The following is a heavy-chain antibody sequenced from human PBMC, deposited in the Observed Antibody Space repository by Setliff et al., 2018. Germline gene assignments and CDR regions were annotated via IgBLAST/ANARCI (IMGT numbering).Heavy chain of an antibody. V-gene: IGHV1-69*13. D-gene: IGHD3-10*01. CDR1: GGTFSSYA. J-gene: IGHJ4*02. CDR3: ARVHTYYYGSGSYGGRYYFDY. Sequence: SVKVSCKASGGTFSSYAISWVRQAPGQGLEWMGGIIPIFGTANYAQKFQGRVTITADESTSTAYMELSSLRSDDTAVYYCARVHTYYYGSGSYGGRYYFDYWGQGPLGTVSS. CDR2: IIPIFGTA.